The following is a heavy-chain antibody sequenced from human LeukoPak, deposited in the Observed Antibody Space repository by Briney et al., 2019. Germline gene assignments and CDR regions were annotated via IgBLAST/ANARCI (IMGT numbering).Heavy chain of an antibody. Sequence: SETLSLTCAVYGGSFSGYYWSWIRQPPGKGLEWIGEINHSGSTNYNPSLKSRVTISVDTSKNQFSLKLSSVTAADTAVYYCARGNPSIPEHYFDYWGQGTLATVSS. V-gene: IGHV4-34*01. J-gene: IGHJ4*02. D-gene: IGHD1-1*01. CDR1: GGSFSGYY. CDR3: ARGNPSIPEHYFDY. CDR2: INHSGST.